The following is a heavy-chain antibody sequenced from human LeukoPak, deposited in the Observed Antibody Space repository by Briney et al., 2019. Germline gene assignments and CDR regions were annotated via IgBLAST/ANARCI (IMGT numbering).Heavy chain of an antibody. CDR2: IYYSGSA. Sequence: SETLCLTCTVSGGHISNTNYFWGWIRQPPGKGLEWIGSIYYSGSASYNPSLKSRVTISVDTSKNQFSLKVSSVAAADTAVYYCLGGYDHGGYWGQGTLVTVSS. D-gene: IGHD5-12*01. J-gene: IGHJ4*02. CDR1: GGHISNTNYF. V-gene: IGHV4-39*01. CDR3: LGGYDHGGY.